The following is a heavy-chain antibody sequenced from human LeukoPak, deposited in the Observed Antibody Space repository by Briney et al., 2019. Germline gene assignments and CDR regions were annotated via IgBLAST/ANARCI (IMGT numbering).Heavy chain of an antibody. J-gene: IGHJ5*02. CDR1: GYTFTSYG. CDR2: ISGYNGNT. V-gene: IGHV1-18*01. D-gene: IGHD3-22*01. Sequence: ASVKVSCKASGYTFTSYGISWVRQAPGQGLEWMGWISGYNGNTNYAQKLQGRVTMTTDTSTNTAYMGLRSLRSDDTAVYYCARERSYYYDSSGHLSTFDPWGQGTLVTVSS. CDR3: ARERSYYYDSSGHLSTFDP.